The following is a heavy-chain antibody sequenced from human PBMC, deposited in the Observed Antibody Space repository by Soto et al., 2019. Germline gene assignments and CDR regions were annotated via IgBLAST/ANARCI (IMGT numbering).Heavy chain of an antibody. Sequence: ASVKVSCKASGYTFTSYYMHWVRQAPGQGLEWMGIINPSGGSTSYAQKFQGRVTMTRDTSTSTVYMELSSLRSEDSAVYYCARDGRYSYGSPRYGMDVWGQGTTVTVSS. CDR2: INPSGGST. CDR1: GYTFTSYY. V-gene: IGHV1-46*01. D-gene: IGHD5-18*01. J-gene: IGHJ6*02. CDR3: ARDGRYSYGSPRYGMDV.